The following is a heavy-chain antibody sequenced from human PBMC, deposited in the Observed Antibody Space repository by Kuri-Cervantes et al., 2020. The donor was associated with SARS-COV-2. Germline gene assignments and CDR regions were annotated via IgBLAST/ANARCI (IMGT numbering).Heavy chain of an antibody. D-gene: IGHD3-3*01. CDR2: IYYSGST. J-gene: IGHJ4*02. V-gene: IGHV4-30-4*08. CDR3: ARYRNDFWSGYCFFDY. Sequence: SETLSLTCTVSGGSISSGDYYWSWIRQPPGKGLEWIGYIYYSGSTNYNPSLKSRVTISVDTSKNQFSLKLSSVTAADTAVYYCARYRNDFWSGYCFFDYWGQGTLVTVSS. CDR1: GGSISSGDYY.